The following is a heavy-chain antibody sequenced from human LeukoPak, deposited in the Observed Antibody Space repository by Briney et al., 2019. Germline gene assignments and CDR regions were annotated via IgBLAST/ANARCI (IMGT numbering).Heavy chain of an antibody. Sequence: SETLSLNCTVSGGSISSHYWSWLRQPPGKGLEWIGYIYYSGSTKFNPSLKSRVTVSIDTSKNQFSLKLSSVTAADTAVYYCARGGGVTYYGSSGYLWYFDYWGQGTLVTVSS. CDR1: GGSISSHY. CDR3: ARGGGVTYYGSSGYLWYFDY. D-gene: IGHD3-22*01. J-gene: IGHJ4*02. V-gene: IGHV4-59*11. CDR2: IYYSGST.